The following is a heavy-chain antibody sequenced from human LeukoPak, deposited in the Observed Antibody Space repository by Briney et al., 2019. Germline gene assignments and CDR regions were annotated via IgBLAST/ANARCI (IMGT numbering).Heavy chain of an antibody. D-gene: IGHD5-18*01. CDR2: IWYDGSNK. J-gene: IGHJ6*02. V-gene: IGHV3-33*01. CDR3: AREIQTAMVTNYYYGMDV. CDR1: GFTFSSYG. Sequence: PGGSLKLSCAALGFTFSSYGMHWVRQAQGKGLDGVAVIWYDGSNKYYADSVKGRFTISRDNSKNTLYLQMNSLRAEDTAVYYCAREIQTAMVTNYYYGMDVWGQGTTVTVSS.